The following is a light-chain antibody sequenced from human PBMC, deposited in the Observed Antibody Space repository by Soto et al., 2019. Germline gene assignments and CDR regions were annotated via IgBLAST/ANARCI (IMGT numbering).Light chain of an antibody. CDR2: KVS. V-gene: IGKV2-30*01. CDR1: QSPVYSDGNTY. J-gene: IGKJ1*01. Sequence: DVVMTQSPLSLPVTLGQPASISCRSSQSPVYSDGNTYLNWFQQRPGQSPRRLMYKVSNRDSGVPDRFSGSGSGTDFTLKISRVEAEDVATYYCLQTYTTLTWTFGQGTKV. CDR3: LQTYTTLTWT.